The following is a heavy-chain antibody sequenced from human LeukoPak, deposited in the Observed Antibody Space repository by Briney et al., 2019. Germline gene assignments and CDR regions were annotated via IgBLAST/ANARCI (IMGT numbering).Heavy chain of an antibody. CDR2: ISYDGSNK. CDR1: GFTFSSYG. V-gene: IGHV3-30*03. Sequence: PGRSLRLSCAASGFTFSSYGMHWVRQAPGKGLEWVAVISYDGSNKYYADSVKGRFTISRDNSKNTLYLQMNSLRAEDTAVYYCATGAPLDYWGQGTLVTVSS. J-gene: IGHJ4*02. D-gene: IGHD3-10*01. CDR3: ATGAPLDY.